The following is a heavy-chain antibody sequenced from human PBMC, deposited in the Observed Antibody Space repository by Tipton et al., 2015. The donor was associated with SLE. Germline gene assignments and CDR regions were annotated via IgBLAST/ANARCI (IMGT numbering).Heavy chain of an antibody. D-gene: IGHD6-13*01. CDR3: AREPATAAAGFDY. Sequence: TLSLTCTVSGDSIGSGGYFWNWIRQPPGKGLEWIGYIYYSGSTNYNPSLKSRVTISVDTSKNQFSLKLSSVTAADTAIYYCAREPATAAAGFDYWGQGTLVTVSS. V-gene: IGHV4-61*08. CDR2: IYYSGST. J-gene: IGHJ4*02. CDR1: GDSIGSGGYF.